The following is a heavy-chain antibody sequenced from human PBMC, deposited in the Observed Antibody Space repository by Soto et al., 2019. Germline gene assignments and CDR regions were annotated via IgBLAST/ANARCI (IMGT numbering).Heavy chain of an antibody. J-gene: IGHJ4*02. V-gene: IGHV1-69*13. Sequence: GASVKVSFKASGGTFSSYAISWVRQAPGQGLELMGGIIPIFGTANYAQKFQGGVTITADESTSTAYMELSSLRSEDTAVYYCARDISYYDFWSGYYSARYFDYWGQGTLVTVYS. D-gene: IGHD3-3*01. CDR3: ARDISYYDFWSGYYSARYFDY. CDR2: IIPIFGTA. CDR1: GGTFSSYA.